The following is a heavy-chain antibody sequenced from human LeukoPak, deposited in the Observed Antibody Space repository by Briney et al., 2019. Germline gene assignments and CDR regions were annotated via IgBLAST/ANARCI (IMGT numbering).Heavy chain of an antibody. CDR3: ARGWRGYGDYPNWFDP. Sequence: GGSLRLSCAASGFTFSSYSMNWVRQAPGKGLEWVSSISSSSSYIYYADSVKGRFTISRDNAKNSLYLQMNSLRAEDTAVYYCARGWRGYGDYPNWFDPWGQGTLVTVSS. CDR2: ISSSSSYI. CDR1: GFTFSSYS. V-gene: IGHV3-21*01. J-gene: IGHJ5*02. D-gene: IGHD4-17*01.